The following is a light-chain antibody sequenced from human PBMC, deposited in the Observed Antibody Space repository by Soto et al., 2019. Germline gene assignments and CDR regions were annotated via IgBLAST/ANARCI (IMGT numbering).Light chain of an antibody. CDR2: GAS. Sequence: EIVMTQSPATLSVSPGERVTLSCMASQSVSSNLAWYQQKPGQAPRLVIFGASTRATGIPARFSGSGSGTEFTLTVSSLQSEDFALYYCQQYNNWVTFGGGTKVEIK. CDR3: QQYNNWVT. J-gene: IGKJ4*01. V-gene: IGKV3-15*01. CDR1: QSVSSN.